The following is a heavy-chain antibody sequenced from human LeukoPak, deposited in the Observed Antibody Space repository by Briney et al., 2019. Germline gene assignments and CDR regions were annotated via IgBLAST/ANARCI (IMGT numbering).Heavy chain of an antibody. D-gene: IGHD3-9*01. CDR3: ARGDWLHDY. Sequence: ASVKVSCKASGYTFTNHAMNWVREAPGQGLEWMGWINTNAGNPTYAQGFTGRFVYPLDTSVSTAYLQISSLKAEDTAVYYCARGDWLHDYWGQGTLVTVSS. J-gene: IGHJ4*02. CDR2: INTNAGNP. CDR1: GYTFTNHA. V-gene: IGHV7-4-1*02.